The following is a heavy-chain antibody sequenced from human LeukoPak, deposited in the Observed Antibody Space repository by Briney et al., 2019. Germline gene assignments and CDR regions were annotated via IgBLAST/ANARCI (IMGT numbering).Heavy chain of an antibody. V-gene: IGHV3-23*01. D-gene: IGHD3-3*02. J-gene: IGHJ4*02. Sequence: GGSLRLSCAASGFTFSSYVMSWVRQAPGKGLEWVSSIGDTDTNTYYADSVKGRFTISRDNSKSTLYLQMNSLRAEDTAVYYCARRSQEKHLDYWGQGTLVTVSS. CDR3: ARRSQEKHLDY. CDR2: IGDTDTNT. CDR1: GFTFSSYV.